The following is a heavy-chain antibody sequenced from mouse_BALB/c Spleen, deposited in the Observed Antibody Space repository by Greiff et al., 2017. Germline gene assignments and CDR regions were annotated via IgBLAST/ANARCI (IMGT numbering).Heavy chain of an antibody. CDR1: GYSITSDYA. CDR3: ARRQNPTIYDGYYGPAMDY. CDR2: ISYSGST. Sequence: VQLKQSGPGLVKPSQSLSLTCTVTGYSITSDYAWNWIRQFPGNKLEWMGYISYSGSTSYNPSLKSRISITRDTSKNQSFLQLNSVTTEDTATYYCARRQNPTIYDGYYGPAMDYWGQGTSVTVSS. J-gene: IGHJ4*01. V-gene: IGHV3-2*02. D-gene: IGHD2-3*01.